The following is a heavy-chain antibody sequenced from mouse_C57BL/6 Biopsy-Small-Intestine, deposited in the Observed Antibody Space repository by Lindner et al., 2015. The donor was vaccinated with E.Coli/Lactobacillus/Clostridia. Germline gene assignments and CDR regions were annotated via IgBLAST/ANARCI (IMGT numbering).Heavy chain of an antibody. J-gene: IGHJ4*01. CDR2: INPNNGRA. CDR1: GYTFSNFY. D-gene: IGHD2-1*01. V-gene: IGHV1-85*01. Sequence: SVKVSCRTSGYTFSNFYIHWVRQAPGQGLEWMGWINPNNGRADYAQKFQGRVTLTRDASISTAYMDLDSLTSDDTAVIYCARGAQMVPIDSWGQGTLVTVSS. CDR3: ARGAQMVPIDS.